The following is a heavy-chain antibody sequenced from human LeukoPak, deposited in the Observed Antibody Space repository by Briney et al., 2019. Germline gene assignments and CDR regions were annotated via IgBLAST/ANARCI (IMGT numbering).Heavy chain of an antibody. Sequence: ASVKVSCRASGYTFTGYYMHWVRQAPGQGLEWMGWINPNSGGTNHAQKFQGRVTMTRDTSISTAYMELSRLRSDDTAVYYCARDRPLDADDYYGFYYFDYWGQGTLVTVSS. D-gene: IGHD3-10*01. CDR1: GYTFTGYY. CDR2: INPNSGGT. J-gene: IGHJ4*02. V-gene: IGHV1-2*02. CDR3: ARDRPLDADDYYGFYYFDY.